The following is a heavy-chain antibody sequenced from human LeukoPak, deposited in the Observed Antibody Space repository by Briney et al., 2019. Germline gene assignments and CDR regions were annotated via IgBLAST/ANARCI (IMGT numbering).Heavy chain of an antibody. J-gene: IGHJ4*02. CDR1: GFTFSNAW. CDR3: GTEQQLGY. Sequence: PGGSLRLSCAASGFTFSNAWMSWVRQAPGKGLEWVGRIKSTTDGGTTDYAAPVKGRFTISRDDSRNTLYLQVNSLKTEDTAVYYCGTEQQLGYWGQGTLVTVSS. V-gene: IGHV3-15*01. CDR2: IKSTTDGGTT. D-gene: IGHD6-13*01.